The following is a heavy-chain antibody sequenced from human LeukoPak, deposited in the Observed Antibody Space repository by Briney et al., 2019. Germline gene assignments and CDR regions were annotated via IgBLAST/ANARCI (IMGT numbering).Heavy chain of an antibody. J-gene: IGHJ4*02. V-gene: IGHV3-30-3*01. Sequence: PGGSLRLSCAASGFTFSSYAMHWVRQAPGKGLEWVAVISYGGSNKYYADSVEGRFTISRDNSKNTLYLQMNSLRAEDTAVYYCARGGIAAAGTFDYWGQGTLVTVSS. CDR1: GFTFSSYA. D-gene: IGHD6-13*01. CDR3: ARGGIAAAGTFDY. CDR2: ISYGGSNK.